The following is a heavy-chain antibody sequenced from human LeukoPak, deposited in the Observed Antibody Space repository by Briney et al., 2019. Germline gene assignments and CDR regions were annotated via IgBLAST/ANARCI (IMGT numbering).Heavy chain of an antibody. CDR2: IIPILGIA. CDR3: ARDFLDDFWSGYYSGYYYYMDV. D-gene: IGHD3-3*01. J-gene: IGHJ6*03. Sequence: EASVKVSCKASGGTFSSYTISWVRQAPGQGLEWMGRIIPILGIANYAQKFQGRVTITADKSTSTAYMELSSLRSEDTAVYYCARDFLDDFWSGYYSGYYYYMDVWGKGTTVTVSS. V-gene: IGHV1-69*04. CDR1: GGTFSSYT.